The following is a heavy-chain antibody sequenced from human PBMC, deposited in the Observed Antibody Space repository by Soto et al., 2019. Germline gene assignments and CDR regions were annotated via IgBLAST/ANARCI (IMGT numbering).Heavy chain of an antibody. J-gene: IGHJ4*02. CDR3: ARGRMYSSRLFDY. D-gene: IGHD6-13*01. CDR2: INAGNGNT. CDR1: GYTFTSYA. V-gene: IGHV1-3*05. Sequence: QVQLMQSGAEEKKPGASVKVSCKASGYTFTSYAMHWVRQAPGQRLEWMGWINAGNGNTKYSQKFQGRVTITRDTSASTAYMELSSLRSEDTAVYYCARGRMYSSRLFDYWGQGTLVTVSS.